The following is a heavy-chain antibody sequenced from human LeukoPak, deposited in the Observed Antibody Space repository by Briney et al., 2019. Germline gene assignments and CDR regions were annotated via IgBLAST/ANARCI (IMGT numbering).Heavy chain of an antibody. CDR1: GFTFSSYW. CDR3: ARDRYYYGSGSYYLASYYYYYYGMDV. J-gene: IGHJ6*02. D-gene: IGHD3-10*01. CDR2: IKQDGSEK. V-gene: IGHV3-7*01. Sequence: GGSLRLSCAASGFTFSSYWMSWVRQAPGKGLEWVANIKQDGSEKYYVDSVKGRFTISRDNAKNSLYLKMNSLRAEDTAVYYCARDRYYYGSGSYYLASYYYYYYGMDVWGQGTTVTVSS.